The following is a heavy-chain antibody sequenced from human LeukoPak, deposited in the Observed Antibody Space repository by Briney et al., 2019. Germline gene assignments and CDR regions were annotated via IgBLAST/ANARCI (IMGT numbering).Heavy chain of an antibody. CDR3: AGYGDYPEAYYFDY. J-gene: IGHJ4*02. V-gene: IGHV4-61*02. CDR1: GGSISSGSYY. D-gene: IGHD4-17*01. Sequence: KPSQTLSLTCTVSGGSISSGSYYWSWIRQPAGKGLEWIGRIYTSGSTNYNPSLKSRVTISVDTSKNQFSLKLSSVTAADTAVYYCAGYGDYPEAYYFDYWGQGTLVTVSS. CDR2: IYTSGST.